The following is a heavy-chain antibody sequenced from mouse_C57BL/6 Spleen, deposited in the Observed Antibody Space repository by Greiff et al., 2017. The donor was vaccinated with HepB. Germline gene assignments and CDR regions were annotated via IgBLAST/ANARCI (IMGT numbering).Heavy chain of an antibody. CDR1: GFTFNTYA. Sequence: EVQVVESGGGLVQPKGSLKLSCAASGFTFNTYAMHWVRQAPGKGLEWVARIRSKSSNYATYYADSVKDRFTISRDDSQSMLYLQMNNLKTEDTAMYYCVRANYYGSSYWYFDVWGTGTTVTVSS. J-gene: IGHJ1*03. V-gene: IGHV10-3*01. CDR3: VRANYYGSSYWYFDV. D-gene: IGHD1-1*01. CDR2: IRSKSSNYAT.